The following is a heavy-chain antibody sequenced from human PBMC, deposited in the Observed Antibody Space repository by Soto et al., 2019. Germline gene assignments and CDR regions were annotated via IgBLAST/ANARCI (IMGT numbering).Heavy chain of an antibody. J-gene: IGHJ5*02. V-gene: IGHV3-11*06. CDR2: ISSSSSYT. D-gene: IGHD4-17*01. CDR3: ARTGFRYGDHTRRGWNWFDP. CDR1: GFTFSDYY. Sequence: QVQLVESGGGLVKPGGSLRLSCAASGFTFSDYYMSWIRQAPGKGLEWVSYISSSSSYTNYADSVKGRFTISRDNAKKSXYXXMTSRRAEDRGVYYCARTGFRYGDHTRRGWNWFDPWGQGTLVTVSS.